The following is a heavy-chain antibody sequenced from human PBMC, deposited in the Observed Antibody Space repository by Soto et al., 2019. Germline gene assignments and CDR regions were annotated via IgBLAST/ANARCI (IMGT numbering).Heavy chain of an antibody. V-gene: IGHV4-31*03. CDR1: GGSISSGGYY. D-gene: IGHD3-22*01. CDR2: IYYSGST. J-gene: IGHJ3*02. Sequence: SETLSLTCTVSGGSISSGGYYWSWIRQHPGKGLEWIGYIYYSGSTYYNPSLKSRVTISVDTSKNQFSLKLSSVTAADTAVYYCARGDVYYYDSSGYGYDAFDIWGQGTMVT. CDR3: ARGDVYYYDSSGYGYDAFDI.